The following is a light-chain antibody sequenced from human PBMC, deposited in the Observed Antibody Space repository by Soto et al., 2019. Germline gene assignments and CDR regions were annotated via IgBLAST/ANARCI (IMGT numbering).Light chain of an antibody. CDR3: QHFPTWT. CDR2: AAS. CDR1: QGVSNW. Sequence: DIQMTQSPSSVSASVGGRVSITCRASQGVSNWLACFQQKAGKAPKFVSYAASSSQSGVPSTFGGSGSGTDLTLTISGLQPENFAACYCQHFPTWTCGQGTKVETK. J-gene: IGKJ1*01. V-gene: IGKV1-12*01.